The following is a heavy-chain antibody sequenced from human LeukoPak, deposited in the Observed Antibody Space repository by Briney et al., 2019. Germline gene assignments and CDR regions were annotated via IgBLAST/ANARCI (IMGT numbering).Heavy chain of an antibody. J-gene: IGHJ4*02. D-gene: IGHD6-6*01. CDR2: INSNGDST. V-gene: IGHV3-64D*09. CDR3: VKSGYSTSSDVDN. CDR1: GFTFSAYA. Sequence: GGSLRLSCSVSGFTFSAYAMHWVRQAPGKGLEFLSSINSNGDSTYHADSVKGRFTISRDNSRSTLYLQMRSLRPEDTAVYYCVKSGYSTSSDVDNWGQGTLVTVSS.